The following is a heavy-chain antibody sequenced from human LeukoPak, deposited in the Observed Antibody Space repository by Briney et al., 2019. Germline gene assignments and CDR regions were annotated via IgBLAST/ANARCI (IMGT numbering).Heavy chain of an antibody. D-gene: IGHD6-13*01. V-gene: IGHV3-23*01. CDR2: ISGSGCST. J-gene: IGHJ4*02. Sequence: PGGSLRLSCAASGFTVSGNYMSWVRHAPGKGLEWVSAISGSGCSTYYADSVKGRFIISRDNSKNTLYLQMNSLRAEDTAVYYCAQGSAGTFDYWGQGTLVTVSS. CDR3: AQGSAGTFDY. CDR1: GFTVSGNY.